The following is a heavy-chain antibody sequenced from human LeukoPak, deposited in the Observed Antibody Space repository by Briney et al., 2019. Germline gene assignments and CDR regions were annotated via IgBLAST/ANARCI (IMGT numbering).Heavy chain of an antibody. J-gene: IGHJ3*02. D-gene: IGHD3-10*01. CDR3: ARMGSRSGPYDAFDI. V-gene: IGHV4-59*01. Sequence: SETLSLTCTVSGGSISSYYWSWIRQPPGKGLEWIGYIYYSGSTNYNPSLKSRVTISVDTSKNQFSLKLSSVTAADTAVYYSARMGSRSGPYDAFDIWGEGTMVTVSS. CDR1: GGSISSYY. CDR2: IYYSGST.